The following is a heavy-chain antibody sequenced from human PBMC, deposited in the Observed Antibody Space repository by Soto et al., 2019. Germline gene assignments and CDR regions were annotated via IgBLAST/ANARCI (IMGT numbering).Heavy chain of an antibody. D-gene: IGHD3-10*01. CDR3: AKKVNSGPGSQYFDY. Sequence: XASLRLSCAASGFTFSSYSMSGVRQAPGKGLEWVSGFRTGGDDGTTYYADSVKGRFTISRDNSKNTLFLQMNSLRAEDTAIYYCAKKVNSGPGSQYFDYWGQGTLVTVSS. V-gene: IGHV3-23*01. J-gene: IGHJ4*02. CDR2: FRTGGDDGTT. CDR1: GFTFSSYS.